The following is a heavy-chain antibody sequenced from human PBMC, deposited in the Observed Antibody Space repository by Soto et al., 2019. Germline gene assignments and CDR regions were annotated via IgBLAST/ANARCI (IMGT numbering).Heavy chain of an antibody. CDR3: AREVTMIVVVHTGYFDY. CDR1: GFTFSSYA. D-gene: IGHD3-22*01. Sequence: VGSVRLSCAASGFTFSSYAMHWVRQAPGKGLEWVAVISYDGSNKYYADSVKGRFTISRDNSKNTLYLQMNSLRAEDTAVYYCAREVTMIVVVHTGYFDYWGQGTLVTVSS. V-gene: IGHV3-30-3*01. CDR2: ISYDGSNK. J-gene: IGHJ4*02.